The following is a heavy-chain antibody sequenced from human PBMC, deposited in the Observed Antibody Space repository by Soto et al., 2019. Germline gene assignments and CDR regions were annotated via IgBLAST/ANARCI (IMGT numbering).Heavy chain of an antibody. J-gene: IGHJ4*02. CDR3: VRDSRTGCSSINCYMH. CDR2: IWHTGRP. Sequence: QLQLRESGPGLVQPSGTLSLTCDVSGDSLTNNHWWSWVRPAPGKGLEWIGEIWHTGRPNYNPSLKSRVAISIDKSKNQFSLKLSSVTASDTAVYYCVRDSRTGCSSINCYMHWGQGTLVTVSS. CDR1: GDSLTNNHW. V-gene: IGHV4-4*02. D-gene: IGHD2-15*01.